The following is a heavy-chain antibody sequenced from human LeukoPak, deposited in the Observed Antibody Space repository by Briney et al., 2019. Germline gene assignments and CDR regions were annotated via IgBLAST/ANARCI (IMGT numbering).Heavy chain of an antibody. Sequence: GGSLRLSCTASQFTFYNYAMSWVRHAPGKGRECGSAISGRGNNTYRGDSVTGRFTISRDNRKNTIYRQLNRLRPEATPTYYCAKGPASYCSGGRCYSPHWYLDLWGRGTLVTVS. V-gene: IGHV3-23*01. CDR2: ISGRGNNT. CDR1: QFTFYNYA. D-gene: IGHD2-15*01. J-gene: IGHJ2*01. CDR3: AKGPASYCSGGRCYSPHWYLDL.